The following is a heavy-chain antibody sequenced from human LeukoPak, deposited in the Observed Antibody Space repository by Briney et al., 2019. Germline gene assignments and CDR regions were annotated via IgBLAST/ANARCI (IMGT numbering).Heavy chain of an antibody. D-gene: IGHD3-10*01. CDR3: ARVSGSYSYNYYYYGLDV. CDR1: GGSISSSNW. CDR2: INHSGST. J-gene: IGHJ6*04. V-gene: IGHV4-4*02. Sequence: PSETLSLTCAVSGGSISSSNWWSWIRQPPGKGLEWIGEINHSGSTNYNPSLKSRVTISVDTSKNQFSLKLSSVTAADTAVYYCARVSGSYSYNYYYYGLDVWGKGTTVTVSS.